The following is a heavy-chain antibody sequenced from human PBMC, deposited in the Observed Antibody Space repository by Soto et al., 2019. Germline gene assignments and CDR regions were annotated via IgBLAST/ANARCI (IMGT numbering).Heavy chain of an antibody. CDR2: IIPILGIA. CDR1: GGTFSSYT. V-gene: IGHV1-69*08. J-gene: IGHJ1*01. D-gene: IGHD6-19*01. CDR3: ARDTRINGWYKSQYFQH. Sequence: QVQLVQSGAEVKKPGSSVKVSCKASGGTFSSYTISWVRQAPGQGLEWMGRIIPILGIANYAQKFQGRVTITADKSTSTAYMELSSLRSEDTAVYYCARDTRINGWYKSQYFQHWGQGTLVTVSS.